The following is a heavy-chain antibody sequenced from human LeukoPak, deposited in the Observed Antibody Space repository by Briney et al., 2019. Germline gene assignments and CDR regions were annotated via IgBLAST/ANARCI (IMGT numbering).Heavy chain of an antibody. Sequence: GGSLRLSCAASGFTISSYAMHWVRQAPGKGLEWVAVISYDGSNKYYADSVKGRFTISRDNSKNTLYLQMNSLRAEDTAVYYCARVYNYYDSSGPIDYWGQGTLVTVSS. CDR2: ISYDGSNK. CDR1: GFTISSYA. J-gene: IGHJ4*02. CDR3: ARVYNYYDSSGPIDY. D-gene: IGHD3-22*01. V-gene: IGHV3-30*04.